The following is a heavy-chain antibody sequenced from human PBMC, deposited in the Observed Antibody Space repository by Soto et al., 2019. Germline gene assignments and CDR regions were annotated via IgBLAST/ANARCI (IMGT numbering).Heavy chain of an antibody. J-gene: IGHJ4*02. V-gene: IGHV1-69*13. CDR2: IIPIFGTA. D-gene: IGHD2-15*01. CDR3: AREGGARAAIVLDY. CDR1: GGTFSSYA. Sequence: GASVKVSCKASGGTFSSYAISWVRQAPGQGLEWMGGIIPIFGTANYAQKFQGRVTITADESTSTAYMELSSLRSEDTAVYYCAREGGARAAIVLDYWGQGTLVTVSS.